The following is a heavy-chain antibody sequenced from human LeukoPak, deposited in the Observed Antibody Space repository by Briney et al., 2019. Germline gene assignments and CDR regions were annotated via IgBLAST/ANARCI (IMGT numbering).Heavy chain of an antibody. J-gene: IGHJ4*02. D-gene: IGHD3-10*01. V-gene: IGHV3-66*01. Sequence: GGSLRLSCAVSGFTVSTYYMSWVRQVPGKGLEWVSVIYSGGSTYYADSVKGRFTISRDNSKNTLYLQMNSLRAEDTAVYYCARKLWFGEPCCYFDYWGQGTLVTVSS. CDR2: IYSGGST. CDR1: GFTVSTYY. CDR3: ARKLWFGEPCCYFDY.